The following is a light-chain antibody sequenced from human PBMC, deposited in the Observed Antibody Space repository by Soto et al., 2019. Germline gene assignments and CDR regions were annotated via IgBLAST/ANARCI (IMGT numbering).Light chain of an antibody. CDR1: QCVSSN. V-gene: IGKV3-15*01. CDR2: GAS. J-gene: IGKJ2*01. Sequence: EIVMTQSPATLSVSPGERATLSCRASQCVSSNLAWYQQKPGQAPRLLIYGASTRATGIPDRFSGSGSGTEFTLTISSLQSEDFAVYYCQQYNNWYTFAQGTKLEIK. CDR3: QQYNNWYT.